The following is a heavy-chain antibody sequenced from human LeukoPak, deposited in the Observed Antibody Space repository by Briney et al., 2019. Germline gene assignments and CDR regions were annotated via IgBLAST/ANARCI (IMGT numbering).Heavy chain of an antibody. Sequence: GGSLRLSCAASGFTFSSYWMNWVRQAPGKGLEWVANIKQDGSEKYYVDSVKGRFTISRDNAKYSLYLQMNSLRPEDTAVYYCARDPSGDPAFDYWGQGTLVTVSS. V-gene: IGHV3-7*05. CDR2: IKQDGSEK. CDR1: GFTFSSYW. CDR3: ARDPSGDPAFDY. J-gene: IGHJ4*02. D-gene: IGHD4-17*01.